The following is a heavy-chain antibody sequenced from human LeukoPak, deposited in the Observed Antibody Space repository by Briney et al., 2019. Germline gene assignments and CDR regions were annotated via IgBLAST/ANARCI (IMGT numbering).Heavy chain of an antibody. CDR1: GGSVSSGSYY. V-gene: IGHV4-61*01. CDR3: ARSPNYYYYGMDV. J-gene: IGHJ6*04. CDR2: IYYSGST. Sequence: SETLSLTCTVSGGSVSSGSYYWSWIRQPPGKGLEWIGYIYYSGSTSYNPSLKSRVTISVDTSKNQFSLKLSSVTAADTAVYYCARSPNYYYYGMDVWGKGTTVTVSS.